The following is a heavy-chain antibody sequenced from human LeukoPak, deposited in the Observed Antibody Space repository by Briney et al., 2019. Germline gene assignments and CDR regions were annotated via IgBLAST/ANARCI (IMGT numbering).Heavy chain of an antibody. D-gene: IGHD3-16*01. Sequence: GSLRLSCAASGFTVSSNYMSWVRQAPGKGLVWVSRISTDGSITSYADSVKGRFTVSRDNAKNTLFLQMNSLRAEDTAVYYCVRAQWGFDYWGQGTLVTVSS. CDR2: ISTDGSIT. CDR3: VRAQWGFDY. V-gene: IGHV3-74*01. J-gene: IGHJ4*02. CDR1: GFTVSSNY.